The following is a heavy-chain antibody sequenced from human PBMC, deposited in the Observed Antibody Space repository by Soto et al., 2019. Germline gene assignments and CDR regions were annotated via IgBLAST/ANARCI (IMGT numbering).Heavy chain of an antibody. CDR1: GGSISSSGYY. V-gene: IGHV4-31*03. Sequence: SETLSLTCTVSGGSISSSGYYWSWVRQHPGKGLEWIGYMYHTGSTDYNPSLKSRIAISVDRSKNQFFLNVRSVTAADTAVYYCARAAGTAYFYAMDVWGQGTTVTVSS. CDR2: MYHTGST. CDR3: ARAAGTAYFYAMDV. J-gene: IGHJ6*02. D-gene: IGHD1-1*01.